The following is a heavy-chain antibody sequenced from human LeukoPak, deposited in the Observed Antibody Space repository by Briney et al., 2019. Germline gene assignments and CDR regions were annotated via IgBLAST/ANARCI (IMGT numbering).Heavy chain of an antibody. CDR1: GFTFSSYE. V-gene: IGHV3-48*03. J-gene: IGHJ4*02. CDR3: AKDNYHGSGSYVGAFDY. D-gene: IGHD3-10*01. Sequence: GGSLRLSCAASGFTFSSYEMNWVRQAPGKGLEWVSYISSSGSTIYYADSVKGRFTISRDNAKNSLYLQMNSLRAEDTAVYYCAKDNYHGSGSYVGAFDYWGQGTLVTVSS. CDR2: ISSSGSTI.